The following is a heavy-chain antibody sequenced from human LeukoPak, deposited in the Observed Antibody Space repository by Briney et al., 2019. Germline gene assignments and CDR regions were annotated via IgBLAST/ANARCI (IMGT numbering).Heavy chain of an antibody. V-gene: IGHV3-48*03. D-gene: IGHD3-10*01. Sequence: PGGSLRLSCAASGFTFSSYEMNWVRQAPGKGLEWVSYISSSGSTIYYADSVKGRFTISRDNAKNSLYLQMNSLRAEDTAVYYCAKEGTGSGSYYKGFDYWGQGTLVTVSS. CDR2: ISSSGSTI. CDR1: GFTFSSYE. J-gene: IGHJ4*02. CDR3: AKEGTGSGSYYKGFDY.